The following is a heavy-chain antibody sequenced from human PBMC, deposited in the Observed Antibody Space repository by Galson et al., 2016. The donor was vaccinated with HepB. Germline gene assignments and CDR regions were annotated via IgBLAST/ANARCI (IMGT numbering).Heavy chain of an antibody. CDR2: INSDGSST. CDR1: GFIFSSYW. J-gene: IGHJ4*02. V-gene: IGHV3-74*01. D-gene: IGHD3-22*01. Sequence: SLRLSCAASGFIFSSYWMHWVRQAPGKGLVWVSRINSDGSSTSYADSVKGRFTISRDNAKNTLYLQMNSLRAEDTAVYYCARDRDSSVFDYWGQGTLVTVSS. CDR3: ARDRDSSVFDY.